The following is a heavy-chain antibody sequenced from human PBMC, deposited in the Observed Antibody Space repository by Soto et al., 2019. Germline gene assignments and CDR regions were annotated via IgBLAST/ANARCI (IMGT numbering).Heavy chain of an antibody. Sequence: ESGGSLVQPGGSLRLSCAASGFAVSTNYVNWVRQAPGKGLEWVSVIYSGGNTYYADSVKGRFTISRDGSKNTVDLQMNSLRAEDTAVYFCARASGSRALDNWGQGTLVTVSS. J-gene: IGHJ4*02. CDR1: GFAVSTNY. CDR2: IYSGGNT. CDR3: ARASGSRALDN. V-gene: IGHV3-53*01. D-gene: IGHD1-26*01.